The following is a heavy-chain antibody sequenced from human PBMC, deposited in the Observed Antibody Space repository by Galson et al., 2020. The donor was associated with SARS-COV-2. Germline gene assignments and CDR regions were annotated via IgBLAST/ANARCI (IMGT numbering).Heavy chain of an antibody. J-gene: IGHJ4*02. CDR1: GFTFSSYG. CDR3: AKDCKGGLVGWCFDY. CDR2: ISYDGSNK. Sequence: GGSLRLSCAASGFTFSSYGMHWVRQAPGKGLEWVAVISYDGSNKYYADSVKGRFTISRDNSKNTLYLQMNSLRAEDTAVYYCAKDCKGGLVGWCFDYWGQGTLVTVSS. V-gene: IGHV3-30*18. D-gene: IGHD2-21*01.